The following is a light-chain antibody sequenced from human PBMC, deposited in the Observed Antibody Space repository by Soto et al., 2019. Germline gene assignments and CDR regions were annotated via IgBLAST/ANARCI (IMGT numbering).Light chain of an antibody. V-gene: IGLV2-11*01. CDR2: DVT. Sequence: QSALTQPRSVSGSPGQSVTISCTGTDSDVGYYNYVSWYQQHPGKAPKLIIYDVTKRASGVPDRFSGSKSGNTASLTISGLQAEDETDYYCCSYAGIYTWVFGGGTQLT. CDR3: CSYAGIYTWV. CDR1: DSDVGYYNY. J-gene: IGLJ3*02.